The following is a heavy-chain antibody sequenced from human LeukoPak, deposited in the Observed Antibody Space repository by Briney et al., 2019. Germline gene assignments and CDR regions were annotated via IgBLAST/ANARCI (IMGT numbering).Heavy chain of an antibody. D-gene: IGHD6-13*01. Sequence: SETLSLTCTVSGGSVSSDIYYWSWIRQPPGEGLEWIGYVYYSGSTNYNPSLKSRVTISVDTSKNQFSLKLTSVTAADTAVYYCARDRIAAAGNYYYYGMVVWGQGTTVTVAS. CDR3: ARDRIAAAGNYYYYGMVV. V-gene: IGHV4-61*01. CDR1: GGSVSSDIYY. CDR2: VYYSGST. J-gene: IGHJ6*02.